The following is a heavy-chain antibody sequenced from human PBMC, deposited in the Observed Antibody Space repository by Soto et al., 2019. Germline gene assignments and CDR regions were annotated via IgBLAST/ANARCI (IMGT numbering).Heavy chain of an antibody. CDR3: ARGQIVVVVADYGMDV. D-gene: IGHD2-15*01. CDR1: GYTFTSYG. J-gene: IGHJ6*02. Sequence: ASVKVSCKASGYTFTSYGISWVRQAPGQGLEWMGIISAGGSTTGYPQKLQGRVTMTRDKSTNTAYMELSSLRSEDTAVYYCARGQIVVVVADYGMDVWGQGTMVTVPS. CDR2: ISAGGSTT. V-gene: IGHV1-18*01.